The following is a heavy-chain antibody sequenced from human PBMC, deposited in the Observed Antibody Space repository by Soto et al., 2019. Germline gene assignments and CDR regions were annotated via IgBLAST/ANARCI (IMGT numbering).Heavy chain of an antibody. Sequence: SETLSLTCTVSSGSISPYYWSWIRQPAGKGLEWIGRIYSSGSTLYNPSLKSRVTMSVDTSKNQFSLKLSSVTAADTAVYYCARGRGQQLVRYFDYWGQGTLVTVSS. CDR3: ARGRGQQLVRYFDY. D-gene: IGHD6-13*01. J-gene: IGHJ4*02. CDR2: IYSSGST. V-gene: IGHV4-4*07. CDR1: SGSISPYY.